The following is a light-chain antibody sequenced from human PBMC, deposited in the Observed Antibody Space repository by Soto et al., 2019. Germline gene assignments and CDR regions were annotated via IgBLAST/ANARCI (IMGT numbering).Light chain of an antibody. Sequence: QSVLTQPASVSGSPGQSITISCTGTSSDVGNNNYVSWYQQNPGKAPKVMICDVTNRPSGVCNRFSGSKSGNTASLTISGLQAEDEADYYCSSFTGSSYVFGTGTKVTVL. CDR1: SSDVGNNNY. J-gene: IGLJ1*01. V-gene: IGLV2-14*01. CDR3: SSFTGSSYV. CDR2: DVT.